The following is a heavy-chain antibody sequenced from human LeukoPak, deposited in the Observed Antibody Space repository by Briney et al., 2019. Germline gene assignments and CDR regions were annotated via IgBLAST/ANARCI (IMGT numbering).Heavy chain of an antibody. Sequence: GGSLRLSCAASGFTFSSYSMNRVRQAPGKGLEWVSYISSSGSTIYYADSVKGRFTISRDNAKNSLYLQMNSLRAEDTAAYYCAREPSQAKAFDIWGQGTMVTVSS. V-gene: IGHV3-48*01. CDR2: ISSSGSTI. J-gene: IGHJ3*02. CDR3: AREPSQAKAFDI. CDR1: GFTFSSYS. D-gene: IGHD4/OR15-4a*01.